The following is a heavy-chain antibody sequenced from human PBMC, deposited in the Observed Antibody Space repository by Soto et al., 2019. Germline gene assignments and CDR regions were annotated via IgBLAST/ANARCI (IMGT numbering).Heavy chain of an antibody. CDR2: ISYDGSNK. V-gene: IGHV3-30-3*01. J-gene: IGHJ4*02. D-gene: IGHD2-15*01. CDR1: GFTFSSYA. CDR3: AREREDIVVVVADPYYFDY. Sequence: GGSLRLSCAASGFTFSSYAMHWVRQAPGKGLEWVAVISYDGSNKYYADSVKGRFTISRDNSKNTLYLQMNSLRAEDTAVYYCAREREDIVVVVADPYYFDYWGQGTLVTVSS.